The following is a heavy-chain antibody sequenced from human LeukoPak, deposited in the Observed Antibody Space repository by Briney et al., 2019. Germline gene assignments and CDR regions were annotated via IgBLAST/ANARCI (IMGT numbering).Heavy chain of an antibody. V-gene: IGHV1-69*06. CDR2: IIPIFGTA. D-gene: IGHD3-10*01. CDR1: GGTFSSYA. J-gene: IGHJ4*02. CDR3: ARVWFGESKHWVFDY. Sequence: ASVKVSCKASGGTFSSYAISWVRQPPGQGLEWMGGIIPIFGTANYAQKFQGRVTITADKSTSTAYMELSSLRSEDTAVYYCARVWFGESKHWVFDYWGQGTLVTVSS.